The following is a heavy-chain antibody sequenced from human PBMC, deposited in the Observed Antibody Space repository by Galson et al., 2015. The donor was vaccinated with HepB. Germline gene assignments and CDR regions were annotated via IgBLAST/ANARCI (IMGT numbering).Heavy chain of an antibody. V-gene: IGHV3-33*01. Sequence: SLRLSCAVSGFTFRNYGMHWVRQAPGKGLEWVAVIWYDGSRKYYADSVRGRFTISRDDSKNTLYLQMNSVRAEDTALYYCARDVGTQEYRLDYWGQGTLVTVSS. CDR2: IWYDGSRK. D-gene: IGHD5-18*01. J-gene: IGHJ4*02. CDR3: ARDVGTQEYRLDY. CDR1: GFTFRNYG.